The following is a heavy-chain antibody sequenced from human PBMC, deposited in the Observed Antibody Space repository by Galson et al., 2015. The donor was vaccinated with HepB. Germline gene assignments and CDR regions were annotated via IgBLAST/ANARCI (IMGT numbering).Heavy chain of an antibody. CDR3: ARAHTMVRGVIKSDAFDI. J-gene: IGHJ3*02. CDR1: GGTFSSYT. V-gene: IGHV1-69*02. D-gene: IGHD3-10*01. Sequence: SVKVSCKASGGTFSSYTISWVRQAPGQGLEWMGRIIPILGIANYAQKFQGRVTITADKSTSTAYMELSSLRSEDTAVYYCARAHTMVRGVIKSDAFDIWGQGTMVTVSS. CDR2: IIPILGIA.